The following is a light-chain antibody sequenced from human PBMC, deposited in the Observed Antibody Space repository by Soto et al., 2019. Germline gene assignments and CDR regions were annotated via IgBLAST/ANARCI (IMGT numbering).Light chain of an antibody. V-gene: IGLV2-14*01. CDR2: DVS. CDR3: SSYTSGSTRYV. J-gene: IGLJ1*01. CDR1: SSDVGGYNY. Sequence: QSALTQPASVSGSPGQSITISCTGTSSDVGGYNYVSWYQQRPGKATKLMIYDVSNRPSGVSNRFSGSKSGNTASLTISGLQAEDEADYYCSSYTSGSTRYVFGTGTKVTVL.